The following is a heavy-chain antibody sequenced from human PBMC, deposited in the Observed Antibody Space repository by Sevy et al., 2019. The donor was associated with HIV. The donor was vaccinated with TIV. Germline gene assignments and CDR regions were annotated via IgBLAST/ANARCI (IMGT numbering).Heavy chain of an antibody. CDR2: ISYDGSNK. CDR3: AKDRELYYYDSIGYYIDY. D-gene: IGHD3-22*01. J-gene: IGHJ4*02. Sequence: GGSLRLSCAASGFTFSSYGMHWVRQAPGKGLEWVAVISYDGSNKYYADSVKGRFTISRDNSKNTLYLQMNSLRAEDTAVYYCAKDRELYYYDSIGYYIDYWGQGTLVTVSS. CDR1: GFTFSSYG. V-gene: IGHV3-30*18.